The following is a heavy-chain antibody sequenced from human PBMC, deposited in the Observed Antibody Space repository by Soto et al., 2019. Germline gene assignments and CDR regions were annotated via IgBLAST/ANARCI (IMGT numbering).Heavy chain of an antibody. Sequence: SETLSLTCTVSGGSISSYYWSWIRQPPGKGLEWIGYIYYSGSTNYNPSLKSRVTISVDTSKNQFSLKLSSVTAADTAVYYCATRTTLDYYYYMDVWGKGTTVTVSS. V-gene: IGHV4-59*08. CDR1: GGSISSYY. J-gene: IGHJ6*03. CDR3: ATRTTLDYYYYMDV. D-gene: IGHD4-4*01. CDR2: IYYSGST.